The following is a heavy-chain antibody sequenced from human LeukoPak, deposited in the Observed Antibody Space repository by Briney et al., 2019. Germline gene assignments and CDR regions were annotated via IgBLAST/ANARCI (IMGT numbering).Heavy chain of an antibody. CDR1: GFTFSNYW. CDR2: IRQDGSEI. CDR3: ARRYSGYDWD. V-gene: IGHV3-7*01. J-gene: IGHJ4*02. D-gene: IGHD5-12*01. Sequence: GGSLRLSCAASGFTFSNYWMSWVRQAPGKGLEWVANIRQDGSEIYYVDSVKGRFTISRDNAKNSLYLQMNSLRVEDTAVYYCARRYSGYDWDWGQGTLVTVSS.